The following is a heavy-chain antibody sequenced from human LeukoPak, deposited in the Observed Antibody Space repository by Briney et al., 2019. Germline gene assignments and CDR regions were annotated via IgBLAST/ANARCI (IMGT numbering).Heavy chain of an antibody. CDR1: GYSISSGYY. CDR2: IYHSGST. J-gene: IGHJ3*02. CDR3: ARVRYSSSLYAFDI. Sequence: PSETLSLTCTVSGYSISSGYYWGWIRQPPGKGLECIGSIYHSGSTYYNPSLRGRVTISVDTSKNQFSLKLSSVTAADTAVYYCARVRYSSSLYAFDIWGQGTMVTVSS. V-gene: IGHV4-38-2*02. D-gene: IGHD6-13*01.